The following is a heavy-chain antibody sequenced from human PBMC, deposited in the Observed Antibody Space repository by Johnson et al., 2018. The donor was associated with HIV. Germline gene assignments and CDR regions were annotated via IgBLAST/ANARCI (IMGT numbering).Heavy chain of an antibody. J-gene: IGHJ3*01. CDR1: EVPVSSNY. Sequence: QVQLVESGGTLVQPGGSLRLSCAASEVPVSSNYMSWVRQAPGKGLAWVALVSFDGINKYYADSVKGRFTISRDNSKNTLYLQMNSLRIDDTGVYYCAKDLGAAELTPDVFDLWGQGTMVTVSS. V-gene: IGHV3-30*18. D-gene: IGHD1-7*01. CDR2: VSFDGINK. CDR3: AKDLGAAELTPDVFDL.